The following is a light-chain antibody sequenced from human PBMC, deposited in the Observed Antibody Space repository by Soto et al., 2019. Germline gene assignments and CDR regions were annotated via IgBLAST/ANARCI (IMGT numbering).Light chain of an antibody. Sequence: QSVLTQPPSVSGAPGQRVTISCTGSSSNIGAPYDVHWYQQLPGTAPKLLIYGNINRPSGVPDRFSGSRSGTSASLAITGLQAEDEADYYCQSYDSSLSAYVFGTGTKLTVL. J-gene: IGLJ1*01. V-gene: IGLV1-40*01. CDR1: SSNIGAPYD. CDR2: GNI. CDR3: QSYDSSLSAYV.